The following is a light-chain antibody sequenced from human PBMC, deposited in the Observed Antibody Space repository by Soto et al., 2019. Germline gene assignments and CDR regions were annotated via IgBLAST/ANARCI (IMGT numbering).Light chain of an antibody. CDR2: GAS. Sequence: EIFMTQAPFTLSVSPGGRATLSCRASQSVSSNVAWYQQKPGQAPRLLIYGASTRATGIPARFSGSGSGTEFTLTISSLQSEDFAVYYCQQYNNWPLTFGQGTRLEIK. CDR1: QSVSSN. V-gene: IGKV3D-15*01. CDR3: QQYNNWPLT. J-gene: IGKJ5*01.